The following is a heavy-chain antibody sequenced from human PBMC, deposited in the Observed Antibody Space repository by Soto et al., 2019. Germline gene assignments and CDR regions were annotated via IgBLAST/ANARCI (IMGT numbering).Heavy chain of an antibody. CDR1: GFTFSSYG. CDR3: ARDGSPAEVYYDSSGYYGIDY. CDR2: IWYDGSNK. V-gene: IGHV3-33*01. D-gene: IGHD3-22*01. Sequence: GGSLRLSCAASGFTFSSYGMHWVRQAPGKGLEWVAVIWYDGSNKYYADSVKGRFTISRDNSKNTLYLQMNSLRAEDTAVYYCARDGSPAEVYYDSSGYYGIDYWGQGTLVTVSS. J-gene: IGHJ4*02.